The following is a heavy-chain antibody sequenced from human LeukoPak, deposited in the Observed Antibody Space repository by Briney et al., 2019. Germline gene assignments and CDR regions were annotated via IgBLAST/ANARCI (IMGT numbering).Heavy chain of an antibody. CDR2: ISGSGDNT. CDR3: AKGSYYDSSGSFYFDY. CDR1: GFIFSNYA. Sequence: GGSLRLSCAGSGFIFSNYAMSWVRQAPGKGLEWVSGISGSGDNTYYADSVKGRFTISRDNSKNTLYVQVNSLGTEDTAAYYCAKGSYYDSSGSFYFDYWGQGTLVTVSS. J-gene: IGHJ4*02. D-gene: IGHD3-22*01. V-gene: IGHV3-23*01.